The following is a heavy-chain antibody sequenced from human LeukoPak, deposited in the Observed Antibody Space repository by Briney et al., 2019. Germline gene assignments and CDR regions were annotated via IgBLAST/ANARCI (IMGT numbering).Heavy chain of an antibody. D-gene: IGHD3-9*01. CDR1: GGSFSGYY. CDR3: ARGFDWYGMDV. J-gene: IGHJ6*02. CDR2: INHSGST. V-gene: IGHV4-34*01. Sequence: PSETLSLTCAVYGGSFSGYYWSWIRQPPGKGLEWIGEINHSGSTNYNPSLKSRVTISVDTSKNQFSLKLSSVTAADTAVYYCARGFDWYGMDVWGQGTTVTVSS.